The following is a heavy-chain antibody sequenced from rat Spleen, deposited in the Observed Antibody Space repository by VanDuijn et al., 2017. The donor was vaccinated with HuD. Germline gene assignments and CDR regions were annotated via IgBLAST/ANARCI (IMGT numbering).Heavy chain of an antibody. CDR1: GFTFSDFG. D-gene: IGHD1-6*01. CDR2: ISPSGGRT. J-gene: IGHJ4*01. V-gene: IGHV5-19*01. Sequence: EVQLVESGGGLVQPGGSLQVSCTASGFTFSDFGIHWFRQTPAGGLEWVATISPSGGRTYYRDSVMGRFTISRDNAKNTLYLQMDSLRSEDTATYYCATDPYYGPCDYVLDVWGHGTSVTVSS. CDR3: ATDPYYGPCDYVLDV.